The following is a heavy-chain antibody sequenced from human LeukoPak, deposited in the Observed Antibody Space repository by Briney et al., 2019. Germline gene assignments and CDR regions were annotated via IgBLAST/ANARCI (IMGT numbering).Heavy chain of an antibody. Sequence: KPSETLSLTCAVSGYSISSGYYWGWVRQPPGKGLEWIWSIYHSGSTYYNPSLKSRVTISVDTSKNQFSLKLSSVTAADTAVYYCARLHRRLGYDFWSGYINWFDPWGQGTLVTVSS. CDR3: ARLHRRLGYDFWSGYINWFDP. J-gene: IGHJ5*02. V-gene: IGHV4-38-2*01. CDR1: GYSISSGYY. CDR2: IYHSGST. D-gene: IGHD3-3*01.